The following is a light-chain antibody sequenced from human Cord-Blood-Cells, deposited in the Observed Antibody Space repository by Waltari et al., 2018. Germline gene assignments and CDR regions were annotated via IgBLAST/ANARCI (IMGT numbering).Light chain of an antibody. CDR2: EVS. J-gene: IGLJ2*01. Sequence: QSALTQPAPVSGSPGQSITISCTGTSSDVGGYNYVSWYQQHPGKAPKLMIYEVSNRPSGVSKRFSGSKSGNTASLTISGLQAEDEADYYCSAYTSSSTVVFGGGTKLTVL. CDR1: SSDVGGYNY. V-gene: IGLV2-14*01. CDR3: SAYTSSSTVV.